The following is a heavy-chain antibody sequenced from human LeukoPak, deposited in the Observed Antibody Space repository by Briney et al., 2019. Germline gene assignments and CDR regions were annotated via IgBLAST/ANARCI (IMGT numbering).Heavy chain of an antibody. Sequence: KPSETLSLTCAVSGGSISSTNWWTWVRQPPGKGLEWIGEIYHSGSTNYNPSLKSRVTISVDTSKNQFSLKLSSVTAADTAVYYCARVPGYSYGYNKRGPYFDYWGQGTLVTVSS. D-gene: IGHD5-18*01. J-gene: IGHJ4*02. CDR1: GGSISSTNW. CDR3: ARVPGYSYGYNKRGPYFDY. V-gene: IGHV4-4*02. CDR2: IYHSGST.